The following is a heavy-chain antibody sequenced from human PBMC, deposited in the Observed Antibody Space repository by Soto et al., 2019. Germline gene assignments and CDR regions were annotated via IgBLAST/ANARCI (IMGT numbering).Heavy chain of an antibody. Sequence: PSETLSLTCAVYGGSFSGYYWSWIRQPPGKGLEWIGEINHSGSTNYNPFLKSRVTISVDTSKNQFSLKLSSVTAADTAVYYCARERYCSGGSCYPARYYYYMDVWGKGTTVTVSS. V-gene: IGHV4-34*01. CDR3: ARERYCSGGSCYPARYYYYMDV. CDR2: INHSGST. CDR1: GGSFSGYY. D-gene: IGHD2-15*01. J-gene: IGHJ6*03.